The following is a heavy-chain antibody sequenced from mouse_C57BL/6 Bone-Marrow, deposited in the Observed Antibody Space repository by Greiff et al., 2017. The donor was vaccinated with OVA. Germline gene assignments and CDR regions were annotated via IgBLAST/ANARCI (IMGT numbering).Heavy chain of an antibody. V-gene: IGHV5-17*01. CDR3: ARPFYYYSNSYFDY. CDR2: ISSGSSTI. CDR1: GFTFSDYG. Sequence: DVMLVESGGGLVKPGGSLKLSCAASGFTFSDYGMHWVRQAPEKGLEWVAYISSGSSTIYYADTVKGRFTISRDNAKNTLFLQMTSLRSEDTAMYYCARPFYYYSNSYFDYWGQGTTLTVSS. J-gene: IGHJ2*01. D-gene: IGHD2-5*01.